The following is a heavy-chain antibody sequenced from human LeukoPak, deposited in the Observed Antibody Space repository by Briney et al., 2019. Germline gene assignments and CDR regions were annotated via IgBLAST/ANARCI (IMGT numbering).Heavy chain of an antibody. Sequence: GGSLRLSCAASGFTFSSYGMHWVRQAPGKGLEWVAFIRYDGSNKYYADSVKGRFTISRDNSKNTLYLQMNSLRAEDTAVYYCAKDPEWELYGYAFDIWGQGTMVTVSS. CDR1: GFTFSSYG. V-gene: IGHV3-30*02. CDR3: AKDPEWELYGYAFDI. CDR2: IRYDGSNK. D-gene: IGHD1-26*01. J-gene: IGHJ3*02.